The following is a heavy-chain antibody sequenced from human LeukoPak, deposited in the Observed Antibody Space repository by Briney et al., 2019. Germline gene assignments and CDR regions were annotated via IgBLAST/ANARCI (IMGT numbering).Heavy chain of an antibody. CDR2: MNPNSGNT. J-gene: IGHJ4*02. CDR3: ARGGSSDYYPYYFDH. CDR1: GYTFTSYD. V-gene: IGHV1-8*01. Sequence: VASVKVSCKASGYTFTSYDINWVRQATGQGLEWMGWMNPNSGNTGYAQKFQGRVTMTRNTSISTAYMELSSLRSEDTAVYSCARGGSSDYYPYYFDHWGQGTLVTVSS. D-gene: IGHD5-12*01.